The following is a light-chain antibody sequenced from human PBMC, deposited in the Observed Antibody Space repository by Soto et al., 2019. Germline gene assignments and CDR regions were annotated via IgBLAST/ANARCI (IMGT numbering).Light chain of an antibody. CDR3: QKYSSVIT. CDR1: QGISNF. J-gene: IGKJ5*01. CDR2: AAS. Sequence: DIRMTQSPSSLSASVGDRVTITCRASQGISNFLAWYQQKPGKVPKLLISAASTLQSAVPSRFSGSGSGTDFTLTITSLQPEDVATYYCQKYSSVITFGQGTRLE. V-gene: IGKV1-27*01.